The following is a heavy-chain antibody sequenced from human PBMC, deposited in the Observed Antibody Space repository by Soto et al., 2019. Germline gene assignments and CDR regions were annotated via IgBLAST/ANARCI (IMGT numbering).Heavy chain of an antibody. CDR1: GYNFTSYA. CDR2: INAGNGNT. CDR3: GVIAVAGTFDI. D-gene: IGHD6-19*01. J-gene: IGHJ3*02. V-gene: IGHV1-3*01. Sequence: QVQLVQSGAEVKKPGASVKVSCKASGYNFTSYAMHWVRQAPGQRLEWMGWINAGNGNTKYSQKFQGRVTITRDTSASTAYMELSSLRSEDTAVYYCGVIAVAGTFDIWGQGTMVTVSS.